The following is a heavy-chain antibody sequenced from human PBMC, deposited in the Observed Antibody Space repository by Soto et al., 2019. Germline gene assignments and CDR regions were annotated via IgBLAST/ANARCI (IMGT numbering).Heavy chain of an antibody. V-gene: IGHV3-64*01. CDR3: ARRARPDFYYMDV. CDR1: GFTFNGYA. Sequence: GGSLRLSCAASGFTFNGYAMHWVRQAPGKGLEYVSGISSNGVGTYYANSVQGRFTISRDNSKNTVYLQMGSLRPEDMAVYYCARRARPDFYYMDVWGKGTTVTVSS. CDR2: ISSNGVGT. D-gene: IGHD6-6*01. J-gene: IGHJ6*03.